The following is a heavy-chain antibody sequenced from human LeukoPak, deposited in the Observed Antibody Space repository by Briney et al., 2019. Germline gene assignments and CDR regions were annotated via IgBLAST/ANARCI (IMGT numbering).Heavy chain of an antibody. CDR2: FYYSGST. V-gene: IGHV4-30-4*02. D-gene: IGHD3-10*01. J-gene: IGHJ3*02. CDR1: GGSISSGDNY. CDR3: ARENVLLWFGELSSWAFDI. Sequence: SETLSLTCTVSGGSISSGDNYWSWIRQPPGKGLQRIGYFYYSGSTYYNPSLKVRVTISVDTSKNQFSLKLSSVTAADTAVYYCARENVLLWFGELSSWAFDIWGQGTMVTVSS.